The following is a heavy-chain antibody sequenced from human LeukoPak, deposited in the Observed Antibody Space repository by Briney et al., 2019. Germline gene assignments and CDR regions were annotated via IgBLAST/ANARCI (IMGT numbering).Heavy chain of an antibody. CDR1: GFTFSSYA. V-gene: IGHV3-30-3*01. CDR2: ITNDGNNK. Sequence: PGRSLRLSCAASGFTFSSYAMNWVRQAPGKGLEWVAVITNDGNNKYYADSVKGRFTISRDNSKNTLYPQMNSLRAEDTAVYYCARVIYGHIEDYFDHWGQGTLVTVSS. D-gene: IGHD2-21*01. CDR3: ARVIYGHIEDYFDH. J-gene: IGHJ4*02.